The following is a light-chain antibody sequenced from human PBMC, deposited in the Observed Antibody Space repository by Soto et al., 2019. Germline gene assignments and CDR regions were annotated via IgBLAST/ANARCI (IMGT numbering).Light chain of an antibody. CDR2: EVS. CDR1: SSDVGANDF. V-gene: IGLV2-14*01. J-gene: IGLJ1*01. CDR3: NSYTNTAARV. Sequence: SVLTQPASVSGSPGQSITISCTGTSSDVGANDFVSWYQQLPGKAPKLMIYEVSNRPSGVSNRFSGSKSGNTASLTISGLQAEDEADYYCNSYTNTAARVFGTGTKLTVL.